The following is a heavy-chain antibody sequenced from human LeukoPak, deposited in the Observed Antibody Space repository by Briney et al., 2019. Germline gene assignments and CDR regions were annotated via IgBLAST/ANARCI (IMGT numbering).Heavy chain of an antibody. CDR3: ARVGYQLLSEGRSYYYYYYMDV. J-gene: IGHJ6*03. CDR1: GYTLTGYY. Sequence: ASVKVSCKASGYTLTGYYMHWVRQAPGQGLEWMGWINPNSGGTNYAQKFQGRVTMTRDTSISTAYMELSRLRSDDTAVYYCARVGYQLLSEGRSYYYYYYMDVWGKGTTVTVSS. V-gene: IGHV1-2*02. CDR2: INPNSGGT. D-gene: IGHD2-2*01.